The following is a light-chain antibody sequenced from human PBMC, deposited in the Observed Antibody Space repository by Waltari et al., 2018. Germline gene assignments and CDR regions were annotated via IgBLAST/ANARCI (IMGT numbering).Light chain of an antibody. Sequence: EIVMTQSPATLSVSPGERATLSCRASQSVSSNLAWYQQKPGQAPRLLIYGASTRGTGIPARFSGSGSWTEFTLTISSMQSEDFAVYYCQQYNNWPPWTFGQGTKVEIK. V-gene: IGKV3-15*01. J-gene: IGKJ1*01. CDR2: GAS. CDR3: QQYNNWPPWT. CDR1: QSVSSN.